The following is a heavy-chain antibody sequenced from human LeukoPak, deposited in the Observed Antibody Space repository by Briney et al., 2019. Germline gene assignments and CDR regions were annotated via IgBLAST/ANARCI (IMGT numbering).Heavy chain of an antibody. V-gene: IGHV3-7*01. CDR2: IKTDGSEK. CDR3: TRDWGGVAAGIDY. CDR1: GFTFSSFW. D-gene: IGHD6-13*01. J-gene: IGHJ4*02. Sequence: GGSLRLSCAASGFTFSSFWMSWVRQAPGKGLEWVANIKTDGSEKYYVDSVKGRFTISRDNAKNSLSLQMNSLSAEDTAVYYCTRDWGGVAAGIDYWGQGNTGHRLL.